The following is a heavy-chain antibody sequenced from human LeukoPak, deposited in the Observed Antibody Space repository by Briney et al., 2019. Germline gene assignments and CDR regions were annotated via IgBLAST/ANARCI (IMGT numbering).Heavy chain of an antibody. CDR3: ARVRVSSGSHPWYFDY. Sequence: PSETLSLTCTVSRGSISSYYWSWIWQPPGQGLEWIGYIYYSGSTDYNPSLKSRVNISVDTSKNQFSLKLSSVTAADTAVYYCARVRVSSGSHPWYFDYWGQGTLVTVSS. J-gene: IGHJ4*02. D-gene: IGHD3-22*01. CDR1: RGSISSYY. V-gene: IGHV4-59*01. CDR2: IYYSGST.